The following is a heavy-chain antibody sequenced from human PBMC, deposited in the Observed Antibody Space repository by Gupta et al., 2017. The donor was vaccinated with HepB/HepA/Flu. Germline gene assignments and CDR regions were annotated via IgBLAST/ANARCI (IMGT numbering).Heavy chain of an antibody. J-gene: IGHJ4*02. CDR3: ARVSYGSDYFDY. CDR2: IYYSGST. Sequence: QVQLQESGPGLVKPSETLAPTCTVPGGSISSYYWSCIRQPPGKGLEWIGYIYYSGSTNYNPSLKSRVTISVDTSKNQFSLKLSSVTAADTAVYYCARVSYGSDYFDYWGQGALVTVSS. V-gene: IGHV4-59*01. D-gene: IGHD3-10*01. CDR1: GGSISSYY.